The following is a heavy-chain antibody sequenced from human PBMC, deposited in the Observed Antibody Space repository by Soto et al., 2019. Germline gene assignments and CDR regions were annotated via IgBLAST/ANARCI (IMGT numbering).Heavy chain of an antibody. CDR1: GGTFSSYA. Sequence: GASVKVSCKASGGTFSSYAISWVRQAPGQGLEWMGGIIPIFGTANYAQKFQGRVTITADESTSTAYMELSSLRSEDTAVYYCALGRWEWGIVGATQANGYYYGMDVWGQGTTVTVSS. CDR3: ALGRWEWGIVGATQANGYYYGMDV. D-gene: IGHD1-26*01. J-gene: IGHJ6*02. V-gene: IGHV1-69*13. CDR2: IIPIFGTA.